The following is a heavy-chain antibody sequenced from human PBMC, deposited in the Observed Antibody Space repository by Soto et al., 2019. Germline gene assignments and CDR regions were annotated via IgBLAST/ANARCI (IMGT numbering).Heavy chain of an antibody. CDR3: AKERTWYSSSWYPFDY. V-gene: IGHV3-23*01. D-gene: IGHD6-13*01. Sequence: EVQLLESGGGLVQPGGSLRLSCAASGFTFSSYAMSWVRQAPGKGLEWVSAISGSGGSTYYADSVKGRFTISRDNSKNTLYLQMNSLRAEDTAVYYCAKERTWYSSSWYPFDYWGQGTLVTVSS. CDR2: ISGSGGST. J-gene: IGHJ4*02. CDR1: GFTFSSYA.